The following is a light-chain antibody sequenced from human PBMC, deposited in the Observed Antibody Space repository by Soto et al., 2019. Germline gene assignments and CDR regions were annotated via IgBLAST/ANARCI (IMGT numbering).Light chain of an antibody. CDR3: QQYNNWPLT. CDR2: GAS. Sequence: TQSPSSLSASVGDRVTITCRASQDISSLLAWYQQKPGQAPRLLIYGASTRATGIPARFSGSGSGTEFTLTISSMQYEDFAVYFCQQYNNWPLTFGQWTKGDIK. V-gene: IGKV3-15*01. J-gene: IGKJ1*01. CDR1: QDISSL.